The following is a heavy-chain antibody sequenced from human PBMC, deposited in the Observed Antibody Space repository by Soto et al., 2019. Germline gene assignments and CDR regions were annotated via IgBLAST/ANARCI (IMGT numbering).Heavy chain of an antibody. V-gene: IGHV1-69*01. Sequence: QVQLVQSGAEVKRPGSSVKVACTTSGGTFNSYALSWVRQAPGQGLEWVGGIIPIFRTPMYAQKFQGRVTITADESTTTAYLELRRLTSDDTAIYYCARARSGHTYGSAWVDPWGQGTLITVSS. D-gene: IGHD4-17*01. J-gene: IGHJ5*02. CDR3: ARARSGHTYGSAWVDP. CDR2: IIPIFRTP. CDR1: GGTFNSYA.